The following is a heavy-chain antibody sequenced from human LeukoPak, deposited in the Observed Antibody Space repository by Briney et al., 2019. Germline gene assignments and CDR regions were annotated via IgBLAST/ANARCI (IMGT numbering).Heavy chain of an antibody. Sequence: PSETLSLTCTASGGSISSYYWSWIRQPPGKGLEWIGYIYYSGSTNYNPSLKSRVTISVDTSKNQFSLKLSSVTAADTAVYYCARGGSSGYYYMSWGQGTLVTVSS. J-gene: IGHJ4*02. D-gene: IGHD3-22*01. CDR3: ARGGSSGYYYMS. CDR2: IYYSGST. CDR1: GGSISSYY. V-gene: IGHV4-59*01.